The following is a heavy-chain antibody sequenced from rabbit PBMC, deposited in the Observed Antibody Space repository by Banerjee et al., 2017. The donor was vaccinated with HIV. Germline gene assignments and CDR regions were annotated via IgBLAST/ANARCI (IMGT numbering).Heavy chain of an antibody. D-gene: IGHD6-1*01. CDR1: GFSFSSYY. V-gene: IGHV1S45*01. CDR3: ARRTYGYGFDP. J-gene: IGHJ2*01. CDR2: IYSGGGST. Sequence: QEQLVESGGGLVTPGASLTLTCTASGFSFSSYYMCWVRQAPGKGLEWIACIYSGGGSTYYASWAKGRFTISKTSSTTVTLQMPGLTAADTATYFCARRTYGYGFDPWGQGTLVTVS.